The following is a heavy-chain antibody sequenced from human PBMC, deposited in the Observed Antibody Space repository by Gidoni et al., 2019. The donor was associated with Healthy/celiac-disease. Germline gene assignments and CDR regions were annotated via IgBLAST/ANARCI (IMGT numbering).Heavy chain of an antibody. V-gene: IGHV1-3*01. CDR3: ARGMSYDILTGYYYWFDP. J-gene: IGHJ5*02. Sequence: QVQLVQSGAEVKKPGASVTVSCKASGYTFTSYAMQWVRQAPGQRLEWMGWINAGNGNTKYSKKFQGRVTITRDTSASTAYMELSSLRSEDTAVYYCARGMSYDILTGYYYWFDPWGQGTLVTVSS. CDR1: GYTFTSYA. CDR2: INAGNGNT. D-gene: IGHD3-9*01.